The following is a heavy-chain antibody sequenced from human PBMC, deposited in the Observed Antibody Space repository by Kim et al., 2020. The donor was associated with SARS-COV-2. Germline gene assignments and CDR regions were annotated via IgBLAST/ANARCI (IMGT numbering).Heavy chain of an antibody. V-gene: IGHV7-4-1*02. CDR3: ARDLSFYCSGVNYYYYSMDV. J-gene: IGHJ6*02. D-gene: IGHD2-15*01. CDR2: INTNTGNP. CDR1: GYTFTSYA. Sequence: ASVKVSCKASGYTFTSYAMNWVRQAPGQGLEWMVWINTNTGNPTYAQGFTGRFVFSLDTSVSTAYLQISSLKAEDTAVYYCARDLSFYCSGVNYYYYSMDVWGQGTTVTVSS.